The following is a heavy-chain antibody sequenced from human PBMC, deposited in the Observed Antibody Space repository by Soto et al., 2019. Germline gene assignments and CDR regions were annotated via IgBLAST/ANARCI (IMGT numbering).Heavy chain of an antibody. CDR3: ARTSSSTAAPRGFGFDP. D-gene: IGHD6-6*01. J-gene: IGHJ5*02. Sequence: EASVKVSCKASGYTFTGYYMHWVRQAPGQGLEWMGWINPNSGGTNYAQKFQGWVTMTRDTSISTAYMELSRLRSDDTAVYYCARTSSSTAAPRGFGFDPWGQGTLVTVSS. CDR1: GYTFTGYY. V-gene: IGHV1-2*04. CDR2: INPNSGGT.